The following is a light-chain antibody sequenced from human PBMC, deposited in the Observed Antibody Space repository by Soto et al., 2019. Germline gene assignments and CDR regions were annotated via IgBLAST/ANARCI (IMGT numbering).Light chain of an antibody. V-gene: IGLV1-44*01. CDR2: NNN. CDR1: NSNIGTNA. CDR3: ATWDDTLRSWV. J-gene: IGLJ3*02. Sequence: QLVLTQPPSASGTPGQRVTISCSGSNSNIGTNAVNWYQQIPGTAPKLLIYNNNQRPSGVPDRFSGSKSGTSASLTISGLHSDDEADYPCATWDDTLRSWVFGGGTKLTVL.